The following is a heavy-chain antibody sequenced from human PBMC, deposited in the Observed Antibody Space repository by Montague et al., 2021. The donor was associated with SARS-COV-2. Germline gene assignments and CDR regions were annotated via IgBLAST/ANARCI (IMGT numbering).Heavy chain of an antibody. CDR2: INRNGDTT. Sequence: RLSCDASGFPFDDYGMSLFRQAPGKGLEWVSGINRNGDTTDYGDSVKGRFIISRDNVKNSLYLQMNSLRAEDTALYYCSRGYNYGPFNLWGQGTLVTVTS. V-gene: IGHV3-20*04. CDR3: SRGYNYGPFNL. D-gene: IGHD5-18*01. J-gene: IGHJ4*02. CDR1: GFPFDDYG.